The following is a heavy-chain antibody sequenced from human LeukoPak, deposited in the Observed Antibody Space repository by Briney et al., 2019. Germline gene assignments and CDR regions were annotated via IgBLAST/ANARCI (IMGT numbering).Heavy chain of an antibody. D-gene: IGHD2-2*01. J-gene: IGHJ4*02. CDR1: GGSFSGYY. Sequence: SETLSLTCAVYGGSFSGYYWSWIRQAPGKGLEWIGEINHSGSTNYNPSLKSRVTISVDTSKNQFSLKLSSVTAADTAVYYCARAPANGPAARIFDYWGQGTLVTVSS. V-gene: IGHV4-34*01. CDR3: ARAPANGPAARIFDY. CDR2: INHSGST.